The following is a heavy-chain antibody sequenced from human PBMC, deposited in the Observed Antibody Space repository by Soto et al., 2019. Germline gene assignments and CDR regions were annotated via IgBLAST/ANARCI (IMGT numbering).Heavy chain of an antibody. V-gene: IGHV3-74*01. CDR3: VRQLNYAMDV. Sequence: EVQLAESGGGLVQPGGSLRLSCAASGFTFSSDWMQWVRQAPGKGLVWVSRISTDGSYATYADSVKGRFTISRDNAKKTVDLQMSNLRAEDMAVYYCVRQLNYAMDVWGQGTTVTVSS. CDR1: GFTFSSDW. CDR2: ISTDGSYA. J-gene: IGHJ6*02. D-gene: IGHD1-1*01.